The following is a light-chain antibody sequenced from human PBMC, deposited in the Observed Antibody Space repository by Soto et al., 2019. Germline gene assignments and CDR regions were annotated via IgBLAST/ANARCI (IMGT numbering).Light chain of an antibody. CDR3: QQYNNWPPWT. CDR2: GAS. J-gene: IGKJ1*01. V-gene: IGKV3-15*01. CDR1: QSVSCN. Sequence: EIVMTQSPATLSVSPGERATLSCRARQSVSCNFAWYQQKPGQAPRLLIYGASTRATGIPARFSGSGSGTEFTLTISSLQSEDFAVYYCQQYNNWPPWTFGQGTKVQIK.